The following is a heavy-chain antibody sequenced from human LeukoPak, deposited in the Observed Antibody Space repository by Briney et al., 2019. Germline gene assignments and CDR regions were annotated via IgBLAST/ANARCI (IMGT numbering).Heavy chain of an antibody. D-gene: IGHD6-6*01. CDR2: ISGSGGST. V-gene: IGHV3-23*01. CDR1: GFTFSSFA. J-gene: IGHJ4*02. CDR3: ANDWSGVIAARSWGHGY. Sequence: GGSLRLSCAASGFTFSSFAMSWVRQAPGKGLEWVSAISGSGGSTYYADSVKGRFTISRDNSKNTLYLQMNSLRAEDTAVYYCANDWSGVIAARSWGHGYWGQGTLVTVSS.